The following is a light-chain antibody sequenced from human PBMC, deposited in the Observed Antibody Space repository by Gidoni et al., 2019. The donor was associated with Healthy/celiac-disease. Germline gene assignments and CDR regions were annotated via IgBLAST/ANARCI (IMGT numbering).Light chain of an antibody. Sequence: IQLTHSPSSLSASVGDRVTITCRASQGISSYLAWYQQKPGKAPKLLIYAASILQSGVPSRFSGSGSGTDFTLTISSLQPEDFATYYCQQLNSYPPYTFGQGTKLEIK. J-gene: IGKJ2*01. CDR3: QQLNSYPPYT. V-gene: IGKV1-9*01. CDR2: AAS. CDR1: QGISSY.